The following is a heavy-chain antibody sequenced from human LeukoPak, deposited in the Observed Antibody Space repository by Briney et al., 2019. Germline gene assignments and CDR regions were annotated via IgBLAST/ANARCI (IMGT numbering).Heavy chain of an antibody. V-gene: IGHV3-30-3*01. CDR1: GFTFSSYA. Sequence: GGSLRLSCAASGFTFSSYAMHWVRQARDNGLEWVAVISYDGSNKYYADSVKGRFTISRDNSKNTLYLQMNSLRAEDTAVYYRARDPIVATILYYFDYWGQGTLVTVSS. CDR2: ISYDGSNK. J-gene: IGHJ4*02. CDR3: ARDPIVATILYYFDY. D-gene: IGHD5-12*01.